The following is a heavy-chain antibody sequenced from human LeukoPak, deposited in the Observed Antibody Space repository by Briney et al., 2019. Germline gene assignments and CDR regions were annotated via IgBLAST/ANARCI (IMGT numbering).Heavy chain of an antibody. J-gene: IGHJ6*02. CDR1: GGTFSSYA. CDR3: AIGVVVPAAKYYYYYYGMDV. V-gene: IGHV1-69*04. D-gene: IGHD2-2*01. CDR2: IIPILGIA. Sequence: GASVKVSCKASGGTFSSYAISWVRQAPGQGLEWMGRIIPILGIANYAQKFQGRVTITADKSTSTAYMELSSLRSEDTAVYYCAIGVVVPAAKYYYYYYGMDVWGQGTRVTVSS.